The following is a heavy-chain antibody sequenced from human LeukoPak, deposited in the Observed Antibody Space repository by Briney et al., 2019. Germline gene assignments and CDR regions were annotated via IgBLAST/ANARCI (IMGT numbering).Heavy chain of an antibody. J-gene: IGHJ4*02. CDR3: ARVPPYSSSSGLGY. CDR1: GYTFTGNY. Sequence: ASVKVSCKASGYTFTGNYMHWVRQAPGQGLEWMGWISACNGNTNYAQKLQGRVTMTTDTSTSTAYMELRSLRSDDTAVYYCARVPPYSSSSGLGYWGQGTLVTVSS. D-gene: IGHD6-6*01. CDR2: ISACNGNT. V-gene: IGHV1-18*04.